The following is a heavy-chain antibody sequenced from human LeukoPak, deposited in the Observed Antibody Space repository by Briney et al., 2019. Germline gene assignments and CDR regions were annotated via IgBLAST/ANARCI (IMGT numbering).Heavy chain of an antibody. CDR2: ISGSGT. CDR3: ASQYSGSYFRPNFDY. D-gene: IGHD1-26*01. V-gene: IGHV3-23*01. CDR1: XFTFRSXX. Sequence: LSXATSXFTFRSXXMIXXRQXPXXXXXXXSGISGSGTYYADFAKGRFTISRDNSKNTLYLQMNSLRAEDTAVYYCASQYSGSYFRPNFDYWGQGTLVTVSS. J-gene: IGHJ4*02.